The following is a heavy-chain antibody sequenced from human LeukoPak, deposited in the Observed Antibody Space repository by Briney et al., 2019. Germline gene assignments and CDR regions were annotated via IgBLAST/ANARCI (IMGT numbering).Heavy chain of an antibody. V-gene: IGHV3-15*07. CDR3: TTGIRGD. D-gene: IGHD3-3*02. Sequence: GGSLRLSCAASGFIVTNAWMNWVRQASGKGLEWVGRIQSKTDGGKTDYAAPVKGRFTISRDDSKNTLYLQMNSLKTEDIAIYYCTTGIRGDWGQGTLVTVSS. J-gene: IGHJ4*02. CDR2: IQSKTDGGKT. CDR1: GFIVTNAW.